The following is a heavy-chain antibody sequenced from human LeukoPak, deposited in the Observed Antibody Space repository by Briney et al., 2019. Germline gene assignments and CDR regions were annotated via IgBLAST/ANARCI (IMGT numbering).Heavy chain of an antibody. D-gene: IGHD3-22*01. CDR2: IIPMFGTA. V-gene: IGHV1-69*13. J-gene: IGHJ4*02. Sequence: ASVKLSCKASGGTFSSCAFSWVRQAPGQELEWLGGIIPMFGTATYTSKFQGSVTITADESSTTDYMDLRSLRSEDTGVSYCARGVSGYHESFDYWGQGTLVTVSS. CDR1: GGTFSSCA. CDR3: ARGVSGYHESFDY.